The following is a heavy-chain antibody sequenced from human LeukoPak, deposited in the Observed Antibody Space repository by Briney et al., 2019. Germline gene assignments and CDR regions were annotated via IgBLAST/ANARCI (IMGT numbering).Heavy chain of an antibody. CDR3: ARVRSSSRTIYYYYYMDV. J-gene: IGHJ6*03. Sequence: PSETLSLTCTVSGGSISSYYWSWIRQPAGKGLEWIERIYTSGSTNYNPSLKSRVTMSVDTSKNQFSLKLSSVTAADTAVYYCARVRSSSRTIYYYYYMDVWGKGTTVTVSS. CDR2: IYTSGST. D-gene: IGHD6-13*01. CDR1: GGSISSYY. V-gene: IGHV4-4*07.